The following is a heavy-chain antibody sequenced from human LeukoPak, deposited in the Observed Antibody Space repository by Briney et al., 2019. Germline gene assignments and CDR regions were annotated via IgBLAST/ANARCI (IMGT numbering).Heavy chain of an antibody. CDR1: GGTFSSYA. J-gene: IGHJ4*02. CDR3: ARARGMVVAATFDY. CDR2: IIPIFGTA. Sequence: ASVKVSCKASGGTFSSYAISWVRQAPGQGLEWMGGIIPIFGTANYAQKFQGRVTITADEPTSTAYMELSSLRSEDTAVYYCARARGMVVAATFDYWGQGTLVTVSS. V-gene: IGHV1-69*13. D-gene: IGHD2-15*01.